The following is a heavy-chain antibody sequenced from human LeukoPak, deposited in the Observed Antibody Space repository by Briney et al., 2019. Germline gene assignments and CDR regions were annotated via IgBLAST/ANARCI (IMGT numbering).Heavy chain of an antibody. Sequence: GSVKVSCKASEYTFTDYFMHWVRQAPGQGVEGMGWINPNSGGTNFAQKFQGRVTLTRETSIRSADTEGSRVRSDQRTGVCCAGGRLTGSNLAIYWGQGTLVTASS. J-gene: IGHJ4*02. CDR3: AGGRLTGSNLAIY. V-gene: IGHV1-2*02. D-gene: IGHD3-9*01. CDR1: EYTFTDYF. CDR2: INPNSGGT.